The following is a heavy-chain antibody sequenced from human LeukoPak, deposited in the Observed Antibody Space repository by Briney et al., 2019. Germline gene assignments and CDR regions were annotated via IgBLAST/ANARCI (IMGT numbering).Heavy chain of an antibody. CDR2: LYSGGSA. J-gene: IGHJ6*03. CDR1: GDSISNNNYY. V-gene: IGHV4-39*01. CDR3: ARHQYYYYMDV. Sequence: SETLSLTCTVSGDSISNNNYYWGWIRQPPGKGLEWIGGLYSGGSAYYDPSLRSRVTIPVDTSKNQFSLKLSSVTASDTAVYYCARHQYYYYMDVWGTGTTVTVSS.